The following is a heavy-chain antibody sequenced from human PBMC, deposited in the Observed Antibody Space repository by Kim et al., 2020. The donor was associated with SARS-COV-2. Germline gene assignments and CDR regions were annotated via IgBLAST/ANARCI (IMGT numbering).Heavy chain of an antibody. V-gene: IGHV3-7*03. CDR1: GFTFSSYW. D-gene: IGHD3-9*01. CDR3: ARAYYDILTGDHAFDI. J-gene: IGHJ3*02. Sequence: GGSLRLSCAASGFTFSSYWMSWVRQAPGKGLEWVANIKQDGSEKYYVDSVKGRFTISRDNAKNSLYLQMNSLRAEDTAVYYCARAYYDILTGDHAFDIWGQGTMVTVSS. CDR2: IKQDGSEK.